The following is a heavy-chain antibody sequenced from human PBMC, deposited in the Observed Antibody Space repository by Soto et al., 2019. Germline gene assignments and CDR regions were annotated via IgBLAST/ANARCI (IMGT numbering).Heavy chain of an antibody. V-gene: IGHV3-30*18. D-gene: IGHD5-12*01. CDR2: ISYDGSNK. CDR3: AKDPEMATIVSNWFDP. CDR1: GFTFSSYG. Sequence: GGSLRLSCAASGFTFSSYGMHWVRQAPGKGLEWVAVISYDGSNKYYADSVKGRFTISRDNSKNTLYLQMNSLRAEDTAVYYCAKDPEMATIVSNWFDPWGQGTLVTVSS. J-gene: IGHJ5*02.